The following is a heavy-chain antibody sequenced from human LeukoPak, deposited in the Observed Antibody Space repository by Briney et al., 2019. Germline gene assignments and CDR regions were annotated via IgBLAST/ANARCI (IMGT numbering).Heavy chain of an antibody. CDR1: GFTFSSYA. V-gene: IGHV3-7*01. CDR3: ARDQGYSNI. CDR2: IKQDGSEK. Sequence: PGGSLRFSCAASGFTFSSYAMSWVRQAPGKGLEWVANIKQDGSEKSYVDSVKGRFTISRDNAKNSLFLQMNSPRPEDTAVYYCARDQGYSNIWGQGTLVTVSS. D-gene: IGHD6-13*01. J-gene: IGHJ4*02.